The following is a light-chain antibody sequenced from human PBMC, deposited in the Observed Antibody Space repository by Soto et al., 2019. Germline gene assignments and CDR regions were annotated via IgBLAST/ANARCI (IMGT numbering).Light chain of an antibody. V-gene: IGKV3-20*01. CDR3: QVYGMSPKP. Sequence: ENVLTHSPGTLYLSPGERATLSCRASQTVNNNYLAWYQQKPGQAPRLLLFDASTRATGIPDRFSGSGSGTDFTLTISRLEPEDFAVYYCQVYGMSPKPFGQGTKVDI. J-gene: IGKJ1*01. CDR1: QTVNNNY. CDR2: DAS.